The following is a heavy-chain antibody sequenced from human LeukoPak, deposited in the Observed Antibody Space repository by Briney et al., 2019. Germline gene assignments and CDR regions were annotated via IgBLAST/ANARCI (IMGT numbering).Heavy chain of an antibody. D-gene: IGHD1-26*01. CDR3: ARALEYSGSYWGDY. J-gene: IGHJ4*02. Sequence: SVEVSCTASGGTFSSYAISWVRQAPGQGLEWMGRIIPILGIANYAQKFQGRVTITADKSTSTAYMELSSLRSEDTAVYYCARALEYSGSYWGDYWGQGTLVTVSS. CDR2: IIPILGIA. CDR1: GGTFSSYA. V-gene: IGHV1-69*04.